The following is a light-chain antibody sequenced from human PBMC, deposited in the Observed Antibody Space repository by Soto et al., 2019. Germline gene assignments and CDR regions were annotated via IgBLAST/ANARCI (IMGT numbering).Light chain of an antibody. J-gene: IGKJ2*01. Sequence: DIQMTQSPSSLSASVGDRVTITCRASQSISSYLNWYQQKPGKAPKLLIYAASSLQSGVPSRFSGSGSWTDFTLTISSLQPEDFATYYCQQRYSHPVSSGLGTKLEIK. CDR1: QSISSY. V-gene: IGKV1-39*01. CDR2: AAS. CDR3: QQRYSHPVS.